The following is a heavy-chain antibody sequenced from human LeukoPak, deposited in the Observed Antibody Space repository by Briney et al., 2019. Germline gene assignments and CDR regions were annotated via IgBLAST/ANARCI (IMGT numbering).Heavy chain of an antibody. CDR2: ISGSGSST. V-gene: IGHV3-23*01. Sequence: PGGSLRHSRAASRFTFSSYAMSWVPPAPGERLEGVSSISGSGSSTYYAHSVKGRFTSSRVNSNNTLYLQMNSLRAQDPAVFYCPKGGRISGGYAGIDYWGQGILVTVSS. D-gene: IGHD5-12*01. CDR1: RFTFSSYA. J-gene: IGHJ4*02. CDR3: PKGGRISGGYAGIDY.